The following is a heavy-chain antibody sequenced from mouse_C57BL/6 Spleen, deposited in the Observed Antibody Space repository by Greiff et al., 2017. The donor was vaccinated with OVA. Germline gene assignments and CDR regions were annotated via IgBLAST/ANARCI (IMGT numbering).Heavy chain of an antibody. CDR2: INPNNGGT. J-gene: IGHJ4*01. D-gene: IGHD3-2*02. CDR3: ARDRQLRLRYYAMDY. Sequence: VQLQQSGPELVKPEASVKMSCKASGYTFTDYNMHWVKQSHGKSLEWIGYINPNNGGTSYNQKFKGKATLTVNKSSSTAYMELRSLTSEDSAVYYCARDRQLRLRYYAMDYWGQGTSVTVSS. CDR1: GYTFTDYN. V-gene: IGHV1-22*01.